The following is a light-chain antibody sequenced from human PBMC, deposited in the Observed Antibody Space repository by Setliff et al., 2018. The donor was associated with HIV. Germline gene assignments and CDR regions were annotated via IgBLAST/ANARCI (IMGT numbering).Light chain of an antibody. Sequence: DIQMTQSPSSLSASVGDKVTIACRASQGISNSLAWYQQKPGKAPKLLLYSASRLESGVPSRFSGSGSGTDFTLTISSLQPEDFGTYYCQHYYSTPRTFGQGTKVDIK. CDR1: QGISNS. CDR3: QHYYSTPRT. V-gene: IGKV1-NL1*01. CDR2: SAS. J-gene: IGKJ1*01.